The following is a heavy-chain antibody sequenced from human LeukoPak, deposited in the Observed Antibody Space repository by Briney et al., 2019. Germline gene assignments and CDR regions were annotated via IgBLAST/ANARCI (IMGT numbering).Heavy chain of an antibody. V-gene: IGHV3-30*18. D-gene: IGHD3-22*01. CDR2: ISYAGTNK. Sequence: GGSLRLSCAASGFTFSTYAMHWVRQAPGKGLEWVAVISYAGTNKYYADSVKGRFTISRDNSKNTLYLQMNSLRAGDTAVYYCAKDGVNWYYYDSSGYYDYYYYYMDVWGKGTTVTISS. J-gene: IGHJ6*03. CDR3: AKDGVNWYYYDSSGYYDYYYYYMDV. CDR1: GFTFSTYA.